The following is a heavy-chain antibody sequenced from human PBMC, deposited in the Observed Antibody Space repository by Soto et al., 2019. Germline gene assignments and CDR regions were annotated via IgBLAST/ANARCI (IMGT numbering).Heavy chain of an antibody. V-gene: IGHV3-33*01. Sequence: TGGSLRLSCAASGFTFSSYGMHWVRQAPGKGLEWVAVIWYDGSNKYYADSVKGRFTISRDNSKNTLYLQMNSLRAEDTAVYYCARELPISYGMDVWGQGTTVTVSS. CDR1: GFTFSSYG. D-gene: IGHD5-12*01. CDR3: ARELPISYGMDV. CDR2: IWYDGSNK. J-gene: IGHJ6*02.